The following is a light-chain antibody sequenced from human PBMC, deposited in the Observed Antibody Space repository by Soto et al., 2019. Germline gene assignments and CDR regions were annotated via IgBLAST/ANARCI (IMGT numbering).Light chain of an antibody. CDR3: CSYALSATAV. CDR1: SSDVGSYNL. V-gene: IGLV2-23*01. CDR2: EDT. Sequence: QSALTQPASVSGSPGQSITISCTGTSSDVGSYNLVSWYQQHPGKAPKLLIYEDTKRPSGVSNRFSGSKSGNTASMTISGLQAEDESYYYCCSYALSATAVFGGGTQLTVL. J-gene: IGLJ2*01.